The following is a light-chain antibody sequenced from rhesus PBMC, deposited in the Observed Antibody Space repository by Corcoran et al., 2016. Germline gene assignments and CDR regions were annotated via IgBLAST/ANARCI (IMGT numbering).Light chain of an antibody. CDR2: EAS. CDR3: QHYYSTPPT. CDR1: QGITND. J-gene: IGKJ1*01. Sequence: DIQMTQSPSSLSASVGDRVTITCRASQGITNDLAWYQQKPGETPKLLIYEASSLQSGIPYRFSGSVSGTDFTLTIRSLQSEDFATYYCQHYYSTPPTFGQGTKVEIK. V-gene: IGKV1-25*01.